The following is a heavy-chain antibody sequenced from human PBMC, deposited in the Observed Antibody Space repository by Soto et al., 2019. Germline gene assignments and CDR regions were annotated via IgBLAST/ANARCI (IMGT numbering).Heavy chain of an antibody. J-gene: IGHJ4*02. D-gene: IGHD5-12*01. CDR3: AKDFENGYNYFDY. CDR1: GFTFSSYG. CDR2: ISYDGSNK. Sequence: GGSLRLSCAASGFTFSSYGMHWVRQAPGKGLEWVAVISYDGSNKYYADSVKGRFTISRDNSKNTLYLQMNSLRAEDTAVYYCAKDFENGYNYFDYWGQGTLVTVSS. V-gene: IGHV3-30*18.